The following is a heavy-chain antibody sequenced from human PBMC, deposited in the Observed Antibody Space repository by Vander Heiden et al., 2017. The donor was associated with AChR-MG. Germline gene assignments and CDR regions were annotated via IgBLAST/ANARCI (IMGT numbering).Heavy chain of an antibody. CDR2: IRYDGSNK. CDR1: GFTFSRYG. D-gene: IGHD3-10*01. CDR3: AKVGYYDSGRYGGMDV. V-gene: IGHV3-30*02. J-gene: IGHJ6*02. Sequence: QVQLVESGGGVVQPGGHLRLSCVASGFTFSRYGMHWVRQAPGKGLEWVAYIRYDGSNKYYVDSVKGRFSISRDNSKNTLYLQMNSLRAEDTAVYYCAKVGYYDSGRYGGMDVWGQGTTVTVSS.